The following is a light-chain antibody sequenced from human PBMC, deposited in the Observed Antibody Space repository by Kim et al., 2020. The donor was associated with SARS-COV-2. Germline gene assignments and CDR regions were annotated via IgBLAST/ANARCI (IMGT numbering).Light chain of an antibody. CDR2: AAS. V-gene: IGKV3-20*01. CDR1: QSIRDNY. CDR3: KQYGASPWT. J-gene: IGKJ1*01. Sequence: EIVLTQSPGTLSLSPGERATLSCRATQSIRDNYLAWYQQKPGQAPRLLIYAASSRATGIPDRFSGSGSGTDFTLTIGRLEPEDFAVYYCKQYGASPWTFGQGTKVDIK.